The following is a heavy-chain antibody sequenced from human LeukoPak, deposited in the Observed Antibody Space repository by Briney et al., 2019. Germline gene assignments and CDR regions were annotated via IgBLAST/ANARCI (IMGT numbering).Heavy chain of an antibody. CDR2: ISSSSSYI. Sequence: GGSLRLSCAASGFTFSSYSMNWVRQAPGPGLGWVASISSSSSYIYYADSVKGRFTISRDNAKNSLYLQMNSLRADDTAVYYCARDPTVTTRVYFDYWGQGSLVSVCS. V-gene: IGHV3-21*01. J-gene: IGHJ4*02. D-gene: IGHD4-17*01. CDR3: ARDPTVTTRVYFDY. CDR1: GFTFSSYS.